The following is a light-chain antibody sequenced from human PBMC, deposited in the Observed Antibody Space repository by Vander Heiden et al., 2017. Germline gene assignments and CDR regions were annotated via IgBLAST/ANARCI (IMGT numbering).Light chain of an antibody. V-gene: IGKV1-5*03. Sequence: IQMTPSPSPLPSSVGDRVTITCRASQRISSWLAWYQQKPGKAPKLLIYKASSLESGVPSRFSGSGSGTEFTLTISSLQPDDFATYYCQQYNSYSRTFGQGTKVEIK. CDR2: KAS. CDR1: QRISSW. J-gene: IGKJ1*01. CDR3: QQYNSYSRT.